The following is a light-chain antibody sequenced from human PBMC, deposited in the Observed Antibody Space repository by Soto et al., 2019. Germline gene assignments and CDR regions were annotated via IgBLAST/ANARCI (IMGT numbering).Light chain of an antibody. V-gene: IGLV1-44*01. CDR2: SNN. CDR1: SSNIGSNT. Sequence: QSVLTQPPSASGTPGQRVTISCSGSSSNIGSNTVNWYQQLPGTAPKLLIYSNNQRPSWVPDRFSGSKSGTSASLAISGLQSEDEADYYCAAWDDSLNGYVFRTGTKLTVL. J-gene: IGLJ1*01. CDR3: AAWDDSLNGYV.